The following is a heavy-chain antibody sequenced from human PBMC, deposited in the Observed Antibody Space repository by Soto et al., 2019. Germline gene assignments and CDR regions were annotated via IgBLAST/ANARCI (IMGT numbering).Heavy chain of an antibody. CDR1: GGTVSSYT. J-gene: IGHJ6*03. CDR2: IIPILGIA. CDR3: ARDDDYDFWSGYPRLYYCYMDG. Sequence: QVQLVQSGAEVKKPGSSVKVSCKASGGTVSSYTISWVRQAPGQGLEWMGRIIPILGIANYAQKFQGRVTITANKPTSTAYMEVSRLRSEDTAVYYCARDDDYDFWSGYPRLYYCYMDGCGKGTTINVSS. V-gene: IGHV1-69*08. D-gene: IGHD3-3*01.